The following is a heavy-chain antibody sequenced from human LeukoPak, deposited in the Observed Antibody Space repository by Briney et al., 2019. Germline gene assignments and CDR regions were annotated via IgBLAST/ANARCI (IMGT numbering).Heavy chain of an antibody. Sequence: GALRLSCVASGFTFSRYGMHWGRQAPGKGLEWVAIIWYDGSNKYYADSLKGRFSISRDTSKNTLYMQMDSLRAEDTAVYYCASGDTTGYSGDAFNIWGQGTMVTVSS. J-gene: IGHJ3*02. V-gene: IGHV3-33*03. CDR3: ASGDTTGYSGDAFNI. CDR2: IWYDGSNK. CDR1: GFTFSRYG. D-gene: IGHD3-22*01.